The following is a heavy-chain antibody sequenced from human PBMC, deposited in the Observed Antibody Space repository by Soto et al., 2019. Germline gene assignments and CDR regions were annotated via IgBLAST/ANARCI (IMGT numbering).Heavy chain of an antibody. D-gene: IGHD5-18*01. CDR1: GGSISSYY. CDR2: IYYSGST. CDR3: AGSGYSYGSVVFDY. V-gene: IGHV4-59*01. J-gene: IGHJ4*02. Sequence: SETLSLTCTVSGGSISSYYWSWIRQPPGKGLEWIGYIYYSGSTNYNPSLKSRVTISVDTSKNQFSLKLSSVTAADTAVYYCAGSGYSYGSVVFDYWGQGTLVTVSS.